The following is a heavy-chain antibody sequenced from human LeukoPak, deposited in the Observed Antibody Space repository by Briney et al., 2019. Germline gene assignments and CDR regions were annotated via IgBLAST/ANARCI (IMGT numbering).Heavy chain of an antibody. D-gene: IGHD3-9*01. CDR1: GFTFSSYA. Sequence: AGGSLRLSCAASGFTFSSYARTWVRQAPGKGLEWVSGISGSGDRIYYADSVKGRSTISRDNSKNTLYLQMNSLRADDPAVYYCAKEIRAYELLTGSGGVDYWGQGTLVTVS. CDR2: ISGSGDRI. CDR3: AKEIRAYELLTGSGGVDY. V-gene: IGHV3-23*01. J-gene: IGHJ4*02.